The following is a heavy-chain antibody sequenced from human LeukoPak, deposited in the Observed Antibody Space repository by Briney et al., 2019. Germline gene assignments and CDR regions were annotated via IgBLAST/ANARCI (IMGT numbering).Heavy chain of an antibody. J-gene: IGHJ4*02. Sequence: ASVKVSCKASGYTFTSYGISWVRQAPGQGLEWMGWISAYNGNTNYAQKFQGRVTMTRDTSISTAYMELSRLRSDDTAVYYCARAQLYYYDSSGYDDFDYWGQGTLVTVSS. CDR2: ISAYNGNT. CDR3: ARAQLYYYDSSGYDDFDY. D-gene: IGHD3-22*01. V-gene: IGHV1-18*01. CDR1: GYTFTSYG.